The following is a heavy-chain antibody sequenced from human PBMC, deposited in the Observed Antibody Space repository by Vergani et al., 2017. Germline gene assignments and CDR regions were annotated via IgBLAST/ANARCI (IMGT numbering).Heavy chain of an antibody. Sequence: EVQLVESGGGLVQPGGSLRLSCAASGFTFSSYSMNWVRQAPGKGLEWVSYISSSSSTIYYADSVKGRFTISRDNAENSLYLQMNSLRDEDTAVYYCARDSPLRGAYYENAFDIWGQGTMVTVSS. V-gene: IGHV3-48*02. CDR3: ARDSPLRGAYYENAFDI. CDR2: ISSSSSTI. J-gene: IGHJ3*02. CDR1: GFTFSSYS. D-gene: IGHD3-22*01.